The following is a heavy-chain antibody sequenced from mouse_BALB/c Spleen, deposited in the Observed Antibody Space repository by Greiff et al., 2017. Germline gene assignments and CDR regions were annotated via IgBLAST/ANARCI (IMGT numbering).Heavy chain of an antibody. CDR2: IDPANGNT. J-gene: IGHJ4*01. V-gene: IGHV14-3*02. CDR1: GFNIKDTY. CDR3: APIYYGKGYAMDY. D-gene: IGHD2-1*01. Sequence: EVQLQQSGAELVKPGASVKLSCTASGFNIKDTYMHWVKQRPEQGLEWIGRIDPANGNTKYDPKFQGKATITADTSSNTAYLQLSSLTSEDTAVYYCAPIYYGKGYAMDYWGQGTSVTVSS.